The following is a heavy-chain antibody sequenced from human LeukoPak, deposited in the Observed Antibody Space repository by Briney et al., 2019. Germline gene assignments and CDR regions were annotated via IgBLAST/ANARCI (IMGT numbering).Heavy chain of an antibody. CDR3: ARSGHGSGSYPSALDY. V-gene: IGHV3-74*01. CDR2: INRDGSIT. D-gene: IGHD3-10*01. Sequence: GGSLRLSCAASGFNFSNHWIHWVRQAPGKGLVWVSRINRDGSITSYADFVKGRFTISRDNTKNTLYLQMNSLRAEDTAVYYCARSGHGSGSYPSALDYWGQGTLVTVSS. J-gene: IGHJ4*02. CDR1: GFNFSNHW.